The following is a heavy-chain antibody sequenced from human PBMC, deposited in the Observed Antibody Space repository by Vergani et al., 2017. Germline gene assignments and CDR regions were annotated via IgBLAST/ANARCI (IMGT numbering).Heavy chain of an antibody. CDR2: ISSSSSYI. CDR1: GFTFSSYS. D-gene: IGHD3-22*01. J-gene: IGHJ6*02. V-gene: IGHV3-21*01. Sequence: EVQLVESGGGLVKPGGSLRLSCAASGFTFSSYSMNWVRQAPGKGLEWVSSISSSSSYIYYADSVKGRFTISSDNAKHSLYLQMNSLRAEDTAVYYCARDTRYDSSGYYYGMDVWGQGTTVTVSS. CDR3: ARDTRYDSSGYYYGMDV.